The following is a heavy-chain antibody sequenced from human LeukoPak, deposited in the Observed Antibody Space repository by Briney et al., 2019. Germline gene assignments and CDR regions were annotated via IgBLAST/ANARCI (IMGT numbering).Heavy chain of an antibody. CDR1: GYTFTGYY. Sequence: GASVKVSCKASGYTFTGYYMHWVRQAPGQGLEWMGRINPNSGGTNYAQKFQGRVTMTRDMSISTAYMELSRLRSDDTAVYYCAREVGMTTVTTFDYWGQGTLVTVSS. J-gene: IGHJ4*02. CDR2: INPNSGGT. V-gene: IGHV1-2*06. D-gene: IGHD4-17*01. CDR3: AREVGMTTVTTFDY.